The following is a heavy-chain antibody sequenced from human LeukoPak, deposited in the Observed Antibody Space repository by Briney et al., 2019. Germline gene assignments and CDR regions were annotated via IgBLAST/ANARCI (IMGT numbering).Heavy chain of an antibody. V-gene: IGHV3-23*01. D-gene: IGHD5-18*01. CDR1: GFTFSSNA. CDR3: ARDKSAMDQGYFDY. J-gene: IGHJ4*02. CDR2: ISGSGGST. Sequence: GGSLRLSCAASGFTFSSNAMSWVRQAPGKGLEWVSAISGSGGSTYYADSVKGRFTISRDNSKNTLYLQMNSLRAEDTAVYYCARDKSAMDQGYFDYWGQGTLVTVSS.